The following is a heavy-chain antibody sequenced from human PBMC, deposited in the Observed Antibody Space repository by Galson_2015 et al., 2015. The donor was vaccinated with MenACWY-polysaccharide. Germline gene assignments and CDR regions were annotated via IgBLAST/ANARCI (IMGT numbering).Heavy chain of an antibody. CDR3: AKGAQRGYDHYFDH. CDR1: GFTFSNYY. D-gene: IGHD5-12*01. J-gene: IGHJ4*02. CDR2: IKQDGSDQ. V-gene: IGHV3-7*01. Sequence: SLRLSCAASGFTFSNYYMSWVRQAPGKELEWLGNIKQDGSDQYYVDSVRGRFTFSRDNAKNLLYLQMDSLRDEDTAVYYCAKGAQRGYDHYFDHWGQGILVTVSS.